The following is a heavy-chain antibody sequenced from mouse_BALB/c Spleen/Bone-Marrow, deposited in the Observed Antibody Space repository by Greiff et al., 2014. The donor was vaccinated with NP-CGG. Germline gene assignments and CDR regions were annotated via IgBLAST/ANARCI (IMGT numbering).Heavy chain of an antibody. D-gene: IGHD2-1*01. J-gene: IGHJ3*01. Sequence: VQLQQSGAELVKPGASVKLSCTASGFNIKDTYMHWVKQRPEQGLEWIGRIDPANGNTKYDPKFQGKATITADTSSNTAYLQLSSLTSEDTAVYYCARNGNYGDWFAYWGQGTLVTVSA. V-gene: IGHV14-3*02. CDR3: ARNGNYGDWFAY. CDR1: GFNIKDTY. CDR2: IDPANGNT.